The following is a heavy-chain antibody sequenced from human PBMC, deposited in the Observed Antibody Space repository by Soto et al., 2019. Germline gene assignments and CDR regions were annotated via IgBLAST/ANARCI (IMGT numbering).Heavy chain of an antibody. Sequence: LRLSCAASGFTFSSYSMNWVRQAPGKGLEWVSYISSSSSTIYYADSVKGRFTISRDNAKNSLYLQMNSLRDEDTAVYYCARDQGYDILTGPLYGVDVWGQGTTVTV. D-gene: IGHD3-9*01. CDR1: GFTFSSYS. CDR2: ISSSSSTI. CDR3: ARDQGYDILTGPLYGVDV. V-gene: IGHV3-48*02. J-gene: IGHJ6*02.